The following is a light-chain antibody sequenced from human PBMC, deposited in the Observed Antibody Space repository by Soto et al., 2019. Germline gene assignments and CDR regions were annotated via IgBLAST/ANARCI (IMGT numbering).Light chain of an antibody. CDR2: TAS. CDR3: QKYNSAPP. V-gene: IGKV1-39*01. CDR1: QSIRNF. J-gene: IGKJ5*01. Sequence: DIQMTQSPSSLSASVGDRVTIPCRASQSIRNFLNWYQYKPGQAPRLLIYTASALQGGVPARFSGSGSGTDFTLTISSLQPEDFATYYCQKYNSAPPFGQGTRLEIK.